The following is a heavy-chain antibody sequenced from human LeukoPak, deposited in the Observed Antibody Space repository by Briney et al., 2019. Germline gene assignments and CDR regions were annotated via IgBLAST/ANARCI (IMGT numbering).Heavy chain of an antibody. J-gene: IGHJ4*02. CDR1: GLTVSSNY. CDR3: ASIVAAGKGYFDY. D-gene: IGHD6-13*01. CDR2: IYSGGRT. V-gene: IGHV3-66*01. Sequence: GGSLRLSCAASGLTVSSNYMSWVRQAPGKGLECFSVIYSGGRTYYADSVKGRFNISRDNSKNTLYLQMNSLRAEDTAVYYCASIVAAGKGYFDYWGQGTLVTVSS.